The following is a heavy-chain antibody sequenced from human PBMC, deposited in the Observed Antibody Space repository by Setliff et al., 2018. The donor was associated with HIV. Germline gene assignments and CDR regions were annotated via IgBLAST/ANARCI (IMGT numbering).Heavy chain of an antibody. CDR1: GGSISSSNYY. Sequence: PSETLSLTCSVSGGSISSSNYYWGWIRQPPGKGLEWIGSVYNSGITFKNPSLKSRITISVDTSKNQFSLKLASVTAADTAAYFCARVSTDYVWGSFLSSGPYYFDFWGQGALVTVSS. J-gene: IGHJ4*02. V-gene: IGHV4-39*01. CDR2: VYNSGIT. D-gene: IGHD3-16*01. CDR3: ARVSTDYVWGSFLSSGPYYFDF.